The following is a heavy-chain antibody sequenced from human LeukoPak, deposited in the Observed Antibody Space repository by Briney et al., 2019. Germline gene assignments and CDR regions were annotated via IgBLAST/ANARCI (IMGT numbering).Heavy chain of an antibody. V-gene: IGHV1-18*01. D-gene: IGHD1-26*01. J-gene: IGHJ5*02. CDR3: ARDLIYTTSWYDH. CDR1: NYTFTNYG. CDR2: SSAYTGIT. Sequence: GASVKVPCKTSNYTFTNYGISWVRQAPGQGLEWMGWSSAYTGITSFAQKFQGRVTMTTDTSTSTAYMELRSLRLDDTAVYYCARDLIYTTSWYDHWGQGTLVTVSS.